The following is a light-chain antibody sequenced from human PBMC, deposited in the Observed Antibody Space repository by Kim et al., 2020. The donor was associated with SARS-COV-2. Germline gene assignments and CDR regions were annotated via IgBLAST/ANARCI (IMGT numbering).Light chain of an antibody. CDR3: ASWDASLKGV. V-gene: IGLV1-44*01. J-gene: IGLJ3*02. CDR1: SSNIGSNT. Sequence: ELTQPPSASGTPGQRVTISCSGSSSNIGSNTVNWYQQLPGTAPTLLIYSNDQRPSGVPDRFSGSKSGTSASLAISGLQSEDEADYYCASWDASLKGVFGGGTKLTVL. CDR2: SND.